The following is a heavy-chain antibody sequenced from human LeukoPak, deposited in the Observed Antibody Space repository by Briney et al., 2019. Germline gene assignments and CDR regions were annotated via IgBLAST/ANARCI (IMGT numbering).Heavy chain of an antibody. J-gene: IGHJ4*02. CDR3: ASLTAMGDFDY. Sequence: KTGGSLRLSCAASGFTFSSYSMNWVRQAPGKGLEWVSSISSSSSYIYYADSVKGRLTISRDNAKNSLYLQMNSLRAEDTAVYYCASLTAMGDFDYWGQGTLVTVSS. CDR1: GFTFSSYS. CDR2: ISSSSSYI. D-gene: IGHD5-18*01. V-gene: IGHV3-21*01.